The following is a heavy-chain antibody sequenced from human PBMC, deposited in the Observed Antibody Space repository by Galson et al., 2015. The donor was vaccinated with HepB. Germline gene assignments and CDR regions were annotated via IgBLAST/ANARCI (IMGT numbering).Heavy chain of an antibody. CDR1: GFNSSIFW. Sequence: SLRLSCAGSGFNSSIFWMSWVRQAPGKGLEWVANIKQDGRETYYVGPVKGRFTISRDNAGNSLYLQMNSLRGEDTALYYCARSSGGYFDSWGQGILVTVSS. J-gene: IGHJ4*02. D-gene: IGHD1-26*01. CDR3: ARSSGGYFDS. CDR2: IKQDGRET. V-gene: IGHV3-7*01.